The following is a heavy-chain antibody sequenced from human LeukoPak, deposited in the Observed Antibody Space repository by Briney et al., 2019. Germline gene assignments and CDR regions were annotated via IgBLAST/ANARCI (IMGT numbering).Heavy chain of an antibody. J-gene: IGHJ4*02. CDR1: GFTFRSYA. V-gene: IGHV3-23*01. D-gene: IGHD3-3*01. CDR3: AEARGMWNGYFGIDY. CDR2: ISDSGGTA. Sequence: PGGSLRLSCAASGFTFRSYAMSWVRQAPGKGLEWVSAISDSGGTAYYADSVKGRFTISRDNSKNTLYLQINSLRAEDTAIYFCAEARGMWNGYFGIDYWGQGTLVTVSS.